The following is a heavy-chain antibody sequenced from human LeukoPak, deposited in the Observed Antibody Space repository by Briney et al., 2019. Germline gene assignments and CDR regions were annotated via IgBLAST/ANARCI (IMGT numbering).Heavy chain of an antibody. V-gene: IGHV1-18*01. CDR1: GYTFTSYG. J-gene: IGHJ4*02. CDR2: ISAYNGNT. Sequence: ASVKVSCKASGYTFTSYGISWVRQAPGQGLEWMGWISAYNGNTNYAQKLQGRVTMTTDTSTSTAYMELRSLRSGDTAVYYCARATAGPFWSGYSTGPFDYWGQGTLVTVSS. D-gene: IGHD3-3*01. CDR3: ARATAGPFWSGYSTGPFDY.